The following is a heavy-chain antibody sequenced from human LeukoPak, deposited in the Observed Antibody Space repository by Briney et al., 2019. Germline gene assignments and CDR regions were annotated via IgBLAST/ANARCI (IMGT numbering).Heavy chain of an antibody. CDR3: AKVLGYCSSTSCYRGWALDI. D-gene: IGHD2-2*02. CDR2: ISWNSGSI. J-gene: IGHJ3*02. V-gene: IGHV3-9*01. Sequence: GGSLRLSCAASGFTFDDYAMHWVRQAPGKGLEWVSGISWNSGSIGYADSVKGRFTISRDNAKNSLYLQMNSLRAEDTALYYCAKVLGYCSSTSCYRGWALDIWGQGTMVTVSS. CDR1: GFTFDDYA.